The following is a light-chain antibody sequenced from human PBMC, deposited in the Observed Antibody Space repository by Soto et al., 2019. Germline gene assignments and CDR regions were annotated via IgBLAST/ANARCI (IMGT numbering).Light chain of an antibody. CDR1: QSIHSY. Sequence: DIQMTQSPCSLSASVGDRVTITCRASQSIHSYLNWYQQKAGKAPKLLIYAASSLQSGVPSRFSGSGFGTDFTLTISSLQPEDFATYYCQQSYSTPRTFGQGNKVEIK. V-gene: IGKV1-39*01. CDR3: QQSYSTPRT. J-gene: IGKJ1*01. CDR2: AAS.